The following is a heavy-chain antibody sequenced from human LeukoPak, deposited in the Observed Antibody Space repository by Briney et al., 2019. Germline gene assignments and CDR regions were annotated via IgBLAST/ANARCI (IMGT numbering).Heavy chain of an antibody. J-gene: IGHJ4*02. CDR3: ARDRSYGDFAWGY. D-gene: IGHD4-17*01. CDR2: LYSDGTT. V-gene: IGHV3-53*05. Sequence: GGSLRLSCAASGFTVSSTYMRWVRQAPGKGLEWVSVLYSDGTTYYADSVRGRFTISRDNSKNTVFLQVNSLRAEDTAVYYCARDRSYGDFAWGYWGQGTLVTVSS. CDR1: GFTVSSTY.